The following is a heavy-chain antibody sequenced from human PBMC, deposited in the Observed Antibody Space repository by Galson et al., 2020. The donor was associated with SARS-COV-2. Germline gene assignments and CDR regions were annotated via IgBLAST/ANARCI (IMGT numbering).Heavy chain of an antibody. CDR3: AGQYNGLSGSSDY. D-gene: IGHD5-12*01. Sequence: SGPTLVQPTQTLTLAYTFSGFSLSTSGMCVNWIHQPPGKALEWHARIDWDDDKYYSTTLKTRLTIPKDTSKNQVVLIMTNMDPMDTARYYWAGQYNGLSGSSDYWGQGTLVTVSS. CDR1: GFSLSTSGMC. CDR2: IDWDDDK. V-gene: IGHV2-70*11. J-gene: IGHJ4*02.